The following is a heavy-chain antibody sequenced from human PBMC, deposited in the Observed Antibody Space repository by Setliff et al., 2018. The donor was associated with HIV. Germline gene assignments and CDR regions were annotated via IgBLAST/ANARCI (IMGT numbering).Heavy chain of an antibody. D-gene: IGHD2-21*01. V-gene: IGHV1-3*01. CDR3: ARLIPTAFFGPRQDAFDS. Sequence: ASVKVSCKASGYTFTSYAMNWVRQAPGQRLEWMGWINAGNGNTEYSQKFQGRLTITRDTSASTAYMELSSLRSDDTATYYCARLIPTAFFGPRQDAFDSWGQGTLVTVSS. CDR1: GYTFTSYA. CDR2: INAGNGNT. J-gene: IGHJ3*01.